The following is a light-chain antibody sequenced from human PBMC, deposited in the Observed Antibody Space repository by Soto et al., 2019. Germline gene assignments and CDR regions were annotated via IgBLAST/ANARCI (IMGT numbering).Light chain of an antibody. Sequence: QSALTQPPSASGSPGQSVTISCTGTSSDVGNYNYVSWYQQYPGKAPKLMIYEVNKRPSGVPDRFSGSKSGNTASLTVSGLQAEDEADYYCTSYAAGKNVVFGGGPKLTVL. J-gene: IGLJ2*01. CDR1: SSDVGNYNY. CDR2: EVN. V-gene: IGLV2-8*01. CDR3: TSYAAGKNVV.